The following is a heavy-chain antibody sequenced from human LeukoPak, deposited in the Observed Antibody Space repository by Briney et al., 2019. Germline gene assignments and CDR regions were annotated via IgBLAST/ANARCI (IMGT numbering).Heavy chain of an antibody. V-gene: IGHV4-59*01. CDR2: IHYSGST. CDR3: ARSYYDSSGYYLDAFDI. CDR1: GGSFSGYY. J-gene: IGHJ3*02. D-gene: IGHD3-22*01. Sequence: SETLSLTCAVYGGSFSGYYWSWIRQPPEKGLEWIGYIHYSGSTNYNPSLKSRVTISVDTSKNQFSLKLSSVTAADTAVYYCARSYYDSSGYYLDAFDIWGQGTMVTVSS.